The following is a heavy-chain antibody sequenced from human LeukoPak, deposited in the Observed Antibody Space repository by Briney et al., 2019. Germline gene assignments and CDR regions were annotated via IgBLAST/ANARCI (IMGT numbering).Heavy chain of an antibody. CDR1: GGSITNNY. J-gene: IGHJ4*02. CDR2: FYYSGGT. V-gene: IGHV4-59*01. CDR3: ARGVRGYGRD. D-gene: IGHD5-12*01. Sequence: KPSETLSLTCTVSGGSITNNYWSWIRQPPGKGLEWIGYFYYSGGTNYNPSLKSRVTISIDTSKNQFSLKVNSVTAADTAIYYCARGVRGYGRDWGQGTLVTVSS.